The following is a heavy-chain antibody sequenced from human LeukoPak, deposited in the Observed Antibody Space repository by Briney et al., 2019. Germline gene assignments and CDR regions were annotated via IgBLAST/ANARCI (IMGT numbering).Heavy chain of an antibody. CDR3: ARQVGCGSWALDI. D-gene: IGHD1-26*01. V-gene: IGHV4-39*01. Sequence: SETLSLTCTVSGGSISSSNHYWGWIRQPPGKGLEWIGSIYYGGSTQYNPSLKSRVTISVDTSQNQFSLNLTSVTATETAVCYCARQVGCGSWALDIWGQGTVVSVSS. CDR2: IYYGGST. CDR1: GGSISSSNHY. J-gene: IGHJ3*02.